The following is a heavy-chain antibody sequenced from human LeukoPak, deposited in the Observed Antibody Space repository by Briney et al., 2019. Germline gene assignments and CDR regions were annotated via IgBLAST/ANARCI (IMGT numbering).Heavy chain of an antibody. CDR3: ARQCCMVGGTIDY. V-gene: IGHV5-51*01. D-gene: IGHD1-26*01. CDR1: GCRFTSCW. J-gene: IGHJ4*02. Sequence: GESLKISCKGSGCRFTSCWIGWVRQMPWKSLEWMGIIYPGDTGNRYSPSFQGQVTLSADKSISTAYLQWSSLKASDTAMYYCARQCCMVGGTIDYWGQGTRVTVSS. CDR2: IYPGDTGN.